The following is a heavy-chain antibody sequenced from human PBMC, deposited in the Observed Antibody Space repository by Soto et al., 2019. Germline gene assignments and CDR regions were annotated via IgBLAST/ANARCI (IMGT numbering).Heavy chain of an antibody. J-gene: IGHJ6*02. CDR3: AKANKLPAAMSGGWVDYGMDV. CDR2: ISYDGSNK. CDR1: GFTFSSYG. Sequence: PGGSLRLSCAASGFTFSSYGMHWVRQAPGKGLEWVAVISYDGSNKYYADSVKGRFTISRDNSKNTLYLQMNSLRAEDTAVYYCAKANKLPAAMSGGWVDYGMDVWGQGTTVTVSS. V-gene: IGHV3-30*18. D-gene: IGHD2-2*01.